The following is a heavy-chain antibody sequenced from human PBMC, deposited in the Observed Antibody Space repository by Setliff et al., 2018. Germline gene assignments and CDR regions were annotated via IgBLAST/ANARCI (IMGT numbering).Heavy chain of an antibody. D-gene: IGHD3-3*01. CDR1: GGTFSSYA. J-gene: IGHJ5*02. V-gene: IGHV1-69*13. Sequence: SVKVSCKASGGTFSSYAISWVRQAPGQGPEWMGGIIPISGTANYAQKFQGRVTITADESTSTAYMELSSLRSEDTAVYYCARGYRGYYNFWSGSQGANWFDPWGQGTLVTVSS. CDR2: IIPISGTA. CDR3: ARGYRGYYNFWSGSQGANWFDP.